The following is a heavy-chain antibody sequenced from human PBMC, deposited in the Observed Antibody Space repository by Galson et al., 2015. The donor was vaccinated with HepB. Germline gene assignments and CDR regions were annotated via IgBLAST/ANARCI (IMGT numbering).Heavy chain of an antibody. CDR1: GFTFSSYT. J-gene: IGHJ6*02. Sequence: SLRLSCAASGFTFSSYTLHWVRQAPGKGLEYVSAISSNGVSTYYADSVKGRFTISRDNSKNTLYLQMSSLRVEDTAVYYCAKAPKQDYYYYGMDVWGQGTTVTVSS. D-gene: IGHD6-13*01. CDR3: AKAPKQDYYYYGMDV. CDR2: ISSNGVST. V-gene: IGHV3-64D*06.